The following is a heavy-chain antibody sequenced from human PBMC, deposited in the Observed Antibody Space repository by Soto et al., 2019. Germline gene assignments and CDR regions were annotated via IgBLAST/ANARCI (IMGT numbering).Heavy chain of an antibody. D-gene: IGHD6-19*01. CDR1: GGSISSYY. CDR2: IYYSGST. Sequence: PSETLSLTCTVPGGSISSYYWSWIRQPPGKGLEWIGYIYYSGSTNYNPSLKSRVTISVDTSKNQFSLKLSSVTAADTAVYYCARQLTVAPTKLNWFDPWGQGTLVTVSS. J-gene: IGHJ5*02. V-gene: IGHV4-59*08. CDR3: ARQLTVAPTKLNWFDP.